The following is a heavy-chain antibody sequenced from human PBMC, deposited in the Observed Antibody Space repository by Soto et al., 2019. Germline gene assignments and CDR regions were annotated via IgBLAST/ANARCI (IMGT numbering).Heavy chain of an antibody. CDR3: ARIYGTYYDILTGLWGGQFDY. J-gene: IGHJ4*02. CDR2: INAGNGNT. V-gene: IGHV1-3*01. D-gene: IGHD3-9*01. Sequence: ASVKVSCKASGYTFTSYAMHWVRQAPGQRLGWMGWINAGNGNTNYAQKFQDRVTMTSDTSTSTIYIELSSLRSEDTAVFYCARIYGTYYDILTGLWGGQFDYWGQGTQVTVSS. CDR1: GYTFTSYA.